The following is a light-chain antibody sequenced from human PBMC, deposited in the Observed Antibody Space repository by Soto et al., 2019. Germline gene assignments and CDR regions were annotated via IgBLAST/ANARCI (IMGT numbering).Light chain of an antibody. CDR3: QQYNHWWT. V-gene: IGKV3-15*01. CDR1: QSVSTN. CDR2: GAS. J-gene: IGKJ1*01. Sequence: SCRASQSVSTNLVWYQQKPGQAPRLLIYGASTRATGVPGRFSGTGSGTEFTLTISSLQSEDSAVYYCQQYNHWWTFGQGTKVDI.